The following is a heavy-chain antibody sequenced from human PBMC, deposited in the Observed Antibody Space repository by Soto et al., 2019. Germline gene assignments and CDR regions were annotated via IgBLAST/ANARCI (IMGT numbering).Heavy chain of an antibody. CDR2: IYYSGST. D-gene: IGHD2-15*01. Sequence: PSETLSLTCTVSGGSISSYYWSWIRQPPGKGLEWIGYIYYSGSTNYNPSLKSRVTISVDTSKNQFSLKLSSVTAADTAVYYCARGGLGYCSGGSCYENDYWGQGTLVTVSS. CDR1: GGSISSYY. J-gene: IGHJ4*02. CDR3: ARGGLGYCSGGSCYENDY. V-gene: IGHV4-59*08.